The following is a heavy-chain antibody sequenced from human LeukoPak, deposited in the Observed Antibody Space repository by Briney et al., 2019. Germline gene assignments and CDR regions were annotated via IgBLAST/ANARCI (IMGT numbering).Heavy chain of an antibody. D-gene: IGHD1-26*01. Sequence: GGSLRLSCAASGFTVSSNDMSWVRQAPGKGLEWVSVIYSGGSTYYTDSVKGRFTISRDISKNTLYLQMNSLRAEDTAVYYCAVVGATTDDYWGQGTLVTVSS. CDR1: GFTVSSND. CDR2: IYSGGST. J-gene: IGHJ4*02. V-gene: IGHV3-66*01. CDR3: AVVGATTDDY.